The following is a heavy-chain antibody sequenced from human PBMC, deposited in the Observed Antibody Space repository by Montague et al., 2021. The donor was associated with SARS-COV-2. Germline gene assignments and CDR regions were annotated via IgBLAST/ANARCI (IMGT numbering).Heavy chain of an antibody. CDR1: GGSFSGYY. CDR3: ARGQPPRITFGGIISYGLDV. V-gene: IGHV4-34*01. J-gene: IGHJ6*02. Sequence: SETLSLTCAVYGGSFSGYYWTWIRQPPGKGLEWIGEINHSGSTNXNPSLKSRVTISGDTSKNQFSLKLRSVTAADTAVYYCARGQPPRITFGGIISYGLDVWGQGTTVTVSS. D-gene: IGHD3-16*02. CDR2: INHSGST.